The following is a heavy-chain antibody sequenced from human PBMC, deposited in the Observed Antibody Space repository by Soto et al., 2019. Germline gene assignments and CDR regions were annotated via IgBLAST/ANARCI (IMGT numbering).Heavy chain of an antibody. V-gene: IGHV3-7*01. CDR3: ATDSGTSDY. CDR2: IKSDGSAR. J-gene: IGHJ4*02. Sequence: PGGSLRLSCAASGFTFSTYWMSWVRQAPGKGLEWVANIKSDGSARYYVDSVKGRFTISRDNAKNSLYLQMNSLKAEDTAVYYCATDSGTSDYWGQGPLVTVSS. CDR1: GFTFSTYW.